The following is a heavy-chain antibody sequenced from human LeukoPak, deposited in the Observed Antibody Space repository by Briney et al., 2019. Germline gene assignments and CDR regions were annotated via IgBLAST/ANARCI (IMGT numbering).Heavy chain of an antibody. CDR2: ISSSSSYI. CDR1: GFTFSSYS. J-gene: IGHJ4*02. D-gene: IGHD6-13*01. V-gene: IGHV3-21*01. Sequence: GGPLRLSCAASGFTFSSYSMNWVRQAPGKGLEWVSSISSSSSYIYYADSVKGRFTISRDNAKNSLYLQMNSLRAEDTAVYYCARNSLYSTAAAGTPVYWGQGTLVTVSS. CDR3: ARNSLYSTAAAGTPVY.